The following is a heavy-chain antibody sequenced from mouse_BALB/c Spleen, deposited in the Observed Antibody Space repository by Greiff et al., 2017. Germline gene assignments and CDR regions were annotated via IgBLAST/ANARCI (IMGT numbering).Heavy chain of an antibody. V-gene: IGHV2-2*02. CDR3: ARYGNYYFDY. Sequence: QVQLKESGPGLVQPSQSLSITCTVSGFSLTSYGVHWVRPSPGKGLEWLGVIWSGGSTDYNAAFISRLSISKDNSKSQVFFKMNSLQANDTAIYYCARYGNYYFDYWGQGTTLTVSS. CDR1: GFSLTSYG. J-gene: IGHJ2*01. D-gene: IGHD2-1*01. CDR2: IWSGGST.